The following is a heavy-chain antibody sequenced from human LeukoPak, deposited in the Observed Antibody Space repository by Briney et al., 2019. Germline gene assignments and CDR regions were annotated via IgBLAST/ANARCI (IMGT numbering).Heavy chain of an antibody. V-gene: IGHV1-46*02. Sequence: GASVKVSCKASGYTFNSYYMHWVRQAPGQGLEWMGIINPSGGSTSYAQKFQGRVTMTSDTSTSTVYMELSSLRSEDTDVYYCARDRAAEDVDPSLDYWGQGTLVTVSS. CDR2: INPSGGST. CDR3: ARDRAAEDVDPSLDY. CDR1: GYTFNSYY. D-gene: IGHD6-13*01. J-gene: IGHJ4*02.